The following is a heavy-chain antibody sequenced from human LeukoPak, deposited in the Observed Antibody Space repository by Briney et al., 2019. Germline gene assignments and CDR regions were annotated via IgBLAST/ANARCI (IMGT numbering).Heavy chain of an antibody. CDR3: TTELDIRPNHY. CDR1: GLTFSNAW. D-gene: IGHD1-14*01. J-gene: IGHJ3*01. Sequence: PGGSLRLSCAASGLTFSNAWMSWVRQAPGKGLEWVGRIKRKSDGGTTDYAAPVKGRFTISRDDSKNTLYLQMNSLKSEDTAVYYCTTELDIRPNHYWGQGTMVTVSS. V-gene: IGHV3-15*01. CDR2: IKRKSDGGTT.